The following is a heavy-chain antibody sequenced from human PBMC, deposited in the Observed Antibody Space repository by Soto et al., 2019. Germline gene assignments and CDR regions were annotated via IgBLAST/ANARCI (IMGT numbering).Heavy chain of an antibody. Sequence: EVQLVESGGGLVQPGGSLKLSCAASGFIFSGSGMHWVRQASGKGLEWVGHIRTKANNYATVYTGSVKGRFTISRDDSKNTAYLQMNSLKTEDTALYYCATYSGYDSYYFDSWGQGTLVTVSS. D-gene: IGHD5-12*01. CDR3: ATYSGYDSYYFDS. V-gene: IGHV3-73*01. J-gene: IGHJ4*02. CDR2: IRTKANNYAT. CDR1: GFIFSGSG.